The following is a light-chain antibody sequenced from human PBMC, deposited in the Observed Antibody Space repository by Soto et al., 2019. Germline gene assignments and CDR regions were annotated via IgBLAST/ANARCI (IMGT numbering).Light chain of an antibody. Sequence: DIQMTQSPSILSASVGDRVTITCRASQSSSSWLAWYQQKPGKAPNLLIYKASHLENGVPSRFSGSGSGTEFTLTISSLQPGDFATYDCQQYNTYPWTFGQGTKV. J-gene: IGKJ1*01. CDR2: KAS. V-gene: IGKV1-5*03. CDR1: QSSSSW. CDR3: QQYNTYPWT.